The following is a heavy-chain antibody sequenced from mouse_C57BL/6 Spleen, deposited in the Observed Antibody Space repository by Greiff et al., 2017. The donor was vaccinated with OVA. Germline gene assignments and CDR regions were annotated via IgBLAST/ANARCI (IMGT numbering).Heavy chain of an antibody. D-gene: IGHD3-2*02. Sequence: VQLQQSGAELVRPGTSVKMSCKASGYTFTNYWIGWAKQRPGHGLEWIGDIYPGGGYTNYNEKFKGKATLTADKSSSTAYMQFSRLTSEDSAIYYCARRAAQRAKDYWGQGTSVTVSS. CDR3: ARRAAQRAKDY. J-gene: IGHJ4*01. CDR1: GYTFTNYW. V-gene: IGHV1-63*01. CDR2: IYPGGGYT.